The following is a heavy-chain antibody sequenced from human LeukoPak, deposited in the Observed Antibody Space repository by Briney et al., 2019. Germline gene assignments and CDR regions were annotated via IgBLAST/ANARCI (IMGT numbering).Heavy chain of an antibody. CDR3: AKTGGRGDPFDY. D-gene: IGHD2-21*02. CDR1: GFTFSSYA. Sequence: PGGSLRLSCAASGFTFSSYAMSWVRQAPGKGLEWVSYISSSSSSYTNYADSVKGRFTISRDNAENSLYLEMNSLRVEDTAVYYCAKTGGRGDPFDYWGQGTLVTVSS. CDR2: ISSSSSSYT. V-gene: IGHV3-21*05. J-gene: IGHJ4*02.